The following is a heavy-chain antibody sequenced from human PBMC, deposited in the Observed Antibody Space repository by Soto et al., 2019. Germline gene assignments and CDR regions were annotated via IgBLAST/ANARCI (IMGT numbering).Heavy chain of an antibody. CDR1: GGSFSGYY. D-gene: IGHD3-10*01. CDR2: INHSGST. CDR3: ARARSDSEGSSLGRRLDV. Sequence: SETLSLTCAVYGGSFSGYYWSWIRQPPGKGLEWIGEINHSGSTNYNPSLKSRVTISVDSSKSQFSLNLTSVTAADSAIYYCARARSDSEGSSLGRRLDVWGQGTTVTVSS. J-gene: IGHJ6*02. V-gene: IGHV4-34*01.